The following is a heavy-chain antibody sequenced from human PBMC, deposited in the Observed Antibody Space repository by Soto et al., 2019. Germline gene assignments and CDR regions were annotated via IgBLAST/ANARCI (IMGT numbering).Heavy chain of an antibody. CDR1: GFTFSSYG. CDR2: ISKTGTMT. Sequence: EVQLVESGGDLVQPGGSLRLSCVASGFTFSSYGMNWVRQGPGKGLEWLSSISKTGTMTYYADSVRGRFTISRDNAKNSLYLQMNSLRDEDVAVYYCARDGYCVSPTCSFLPDVWGQGTTVTVSS. CDR3: ARDGYCVSPTCSFLPDV. V-gene: IGHV3-48*02. J-gene: IGHJ6*02. D-gene: IGHD2-2*03.